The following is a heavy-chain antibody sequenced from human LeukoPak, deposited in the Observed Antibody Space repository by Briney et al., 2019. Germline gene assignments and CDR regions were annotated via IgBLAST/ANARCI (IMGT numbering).Heavy chain of an antibody. Sequence: GRSLRLSCVVSGFTFRTYAMHWVRQAPGKGLEWVAVVSYDGSNKYYADSVQGRFTISRDNSRNTLHLQMNSLRAEDTAVYYCARTSTDAFDIWGQGTMVTVSS. CDR1: GFTFRTYA. V-gene: IGHV3-30-3*01. CDR3: ARTSTDAFDI. CDR2: VSYDGSNK. J-gene: IGHJ3*02.